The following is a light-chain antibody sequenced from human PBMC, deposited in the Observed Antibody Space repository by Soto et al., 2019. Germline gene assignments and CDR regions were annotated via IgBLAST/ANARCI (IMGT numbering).Light chain of an antibody. CDR1: STNTGSNY. CDR3: AAWDDSLSGPLYV. CDR2: RNN. V-gene: IGLV1-47*01. J-gene: IGLJ1*01. Sequence: QSVVPQPPSASGTPGQPVTISWSGISTNTGSNYVYWYQQLPGTAPKLLIYRNNQRPSGVPDRFSGSKSGTSASLAISGLRSEDEADYYCAAWDDSLSGPLYVFGTGTKVTVL.